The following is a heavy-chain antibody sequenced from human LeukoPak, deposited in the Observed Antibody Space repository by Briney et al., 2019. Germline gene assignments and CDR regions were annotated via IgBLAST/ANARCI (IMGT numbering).Heavy chain of an antibody. CDR3: AKGGGYCGSGTYYKNNWFDP. J-gene: IGHJ5*02. V-gene: IGHV3-23*01. CDR1: GFTFSNYA. CDR2: ISGSGGTT. Sequence: GGSLRLSCAVSGFTFSNYAMSWVRQAPGKGLEWVSAISGSGGTTYYGDSVKGRFTISRDNSKNTLYLQMNSLRAEDTAVYYCAKGGGYCGSGTYYKNNWFDPWGQGTLVIVSS. D-gene: IGHD3-10*01.